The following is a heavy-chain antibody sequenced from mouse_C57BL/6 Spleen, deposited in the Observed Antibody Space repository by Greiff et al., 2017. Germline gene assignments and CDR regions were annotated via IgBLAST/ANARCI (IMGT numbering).Heavy chain of an antibody. V-gene: IGHV1-19*01. CDR3: ARDYGGGYYAMDY. J-gene: IGHJ4*01. D-gene: IGHD2-4*01. CDR2: INPYNGGT. CDR1: GYTFTDYY. Sequence: EVKLQQSGPVLVKPGASVKMSCKASGYTFTDYYMNWVKQSHGKSLEWIGVINPYNGGTSYNQKFKGKATLTVDKSSSTAYMELNSLTSEDSAVYYCARDYGGGYYAMDYWGQGTSVTVSS.